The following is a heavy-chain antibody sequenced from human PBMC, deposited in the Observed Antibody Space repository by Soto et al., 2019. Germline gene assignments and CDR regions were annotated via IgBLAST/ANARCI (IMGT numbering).Heavy chain of an antibody. J-gene: IGHJ4*02. D-gene: IGHD5-18*01. CDR3: ARDRFPLRYNYGCGGY. CDR1: GYTFTSYY. V-gene: IGHV1-46*01. Sequence: QVQLVQSGAEVKKPGASVKVSCKASGYTFTSYYMHWVRQAPGQGLEWMGIINPSGGSTRYAQRFQGGVNMTRKTSTSRGYREVSSMRSEDTAVYYCARDRFPLRYNYGCGGYWGQGTLVTVSS. CDR2: INPSGGST.